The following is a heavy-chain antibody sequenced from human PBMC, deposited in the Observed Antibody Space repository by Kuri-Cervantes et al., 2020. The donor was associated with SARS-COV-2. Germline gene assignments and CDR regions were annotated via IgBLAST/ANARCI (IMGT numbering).Heavy chain of an antibody. Sequence: GGSLRLSCTGSGLSFSDHYMDWVRQASGKGLEWVGRVRGKANNYATAYAASVKGRFTISRDDSKNMAYLQMNSLKTEDTAVYYCTTLIDYWGQGALVTVSS. J-gene: IGHJ4*01. V-gene: IGHV3-73*01. CDR1: GLSFSDHY. CDR2: VRGKANNYAT. CDR3: TTLIDY.